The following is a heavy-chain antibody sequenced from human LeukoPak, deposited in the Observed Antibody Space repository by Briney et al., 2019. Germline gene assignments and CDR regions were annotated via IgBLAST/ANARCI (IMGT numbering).Heavy chain of an antibody. D-gene: IGHD3-22*01. V-gene: IGHV3-7*01. CDR3: AKLAYYESHFDY. Sequence: GGSLRLSCAASGFTFSSYWMSWVRQAPGKGLEWVANIKQDGSEKYYVDSVRGRFTISRDNAKNSLNLQMNSLRAEDTAVYYCAKLAYYESHFDYWGQGTLVTVSS. J-gene: IGHJ4*02. CDR1: GFTFSSYW. CDR2: IKQDGSEK.